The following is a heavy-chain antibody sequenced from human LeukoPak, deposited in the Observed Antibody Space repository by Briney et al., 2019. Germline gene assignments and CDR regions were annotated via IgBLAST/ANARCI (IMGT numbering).Heavy chain of an antibody. J-gene: IGHJ4*02. V-gene: IGHV1-46*03. CDR3: ATSLSSGWYGTDY. Sequence: ASVKVSCKASGYTFTSYYMHWVRQAPGQGLEWMGIINPSGGSTSYAQKLQGRVTMTTDTSTSTAYMELRSLRSDDTAVYYCATSLSSGWYGTDYWGQGTLVTVSS. D-gene: IGHD6-19*01. CDR2: INPSGGST. CDR1: GYTFTSYY.